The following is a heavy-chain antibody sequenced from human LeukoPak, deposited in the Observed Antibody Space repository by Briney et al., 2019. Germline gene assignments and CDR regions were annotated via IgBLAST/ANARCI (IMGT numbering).Heavy chain of an antibody. D-gene: IGHD2-2*02. Sequence: GGSLRLSCAASGFTVSSNYMSWVRQAPGKGLEWVSVIYSGGSTYYADSVKGRFTISRDNSKNTLYLQMNSLRAEDTAVYYCARVGYLGYCSSTSCYTLDYWGQGTLVTVSS. V-gene: IGHV3-66*02. CDR1: GFTVSSNY. J-gene: IGHJ4*02. CDR3: ARVGYLGYCSSTSCYTLDY. CDR2: IYSGGST.